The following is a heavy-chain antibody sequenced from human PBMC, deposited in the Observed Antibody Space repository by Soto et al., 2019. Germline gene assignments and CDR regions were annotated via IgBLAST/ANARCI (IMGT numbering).Heavy chain of an antibody. D-gene: IGHD3-22*01. Sequence: SFIKQPPGKGLEWIGYIYHSGSTYYNPSLKSRVTISVDRSKNQFSLKLSSVTAADTAVYYCARGDMWLGLDYWGQGTLVTVS. CDR3: ARGDMWLGLDY. CDR2: IYHSGST. V-gene: IGHV4-30-2*01. J-gene: IGHJ4*02.